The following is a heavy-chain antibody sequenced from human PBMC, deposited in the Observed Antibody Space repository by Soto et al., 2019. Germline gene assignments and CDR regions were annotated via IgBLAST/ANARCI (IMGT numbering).Heavy chain of an antibody. V-gene: IGHV4-31*03. CDR3: ARAYSSWYWDY. D-gene: IGHD6-13*01. J-gene: IGHJ4*02. CDR1: GGSISSRGFY. CDR2: IYYSGST. Sequence: QVQLQESGPGLVKPSQTLSLTCTVSGGSISSRGFYWTWIRQHPGKGLEWIGYIYYSGSTYYNPSLKRRVIISPDTSKNQFSLKLDSVTAADTAVYYCARAYSSWYWDYWGQGTLVTVSS.